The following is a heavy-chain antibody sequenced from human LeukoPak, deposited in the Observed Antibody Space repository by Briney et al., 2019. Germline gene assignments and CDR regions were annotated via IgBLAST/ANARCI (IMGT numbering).Heavy chain of an antibody. J-gene: IGHJ4*02. Sequence: PGGSLRLSCAASGFTFSTYAMSWVRQPPGKGLEWVSTISNSDGSTYYADSVKGRFTISRDKPKNTLYLQMNSLTVEDTATYYCAKATGTLGGWGQGTRVTVSS. CDR1: GFTFSTYA. CDR3: AKATGTLGG. D-gene: IGHD1-1*01. CDR2: ISNSDGST. V-gene: IGHV3-23*01.